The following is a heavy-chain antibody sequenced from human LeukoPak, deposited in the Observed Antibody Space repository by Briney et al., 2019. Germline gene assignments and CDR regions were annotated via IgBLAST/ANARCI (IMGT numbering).Heavy chain of an antibody. CDR3: AREDFYGGNSRETYYFDY. CDR2: IYTSGST. Sequence: SQTLSLTCTVSGGSISSGSYYWSWIRQPAGKGLEWIVRIYTSGSTNYNPSLKSRVTISVDTSKNQFSLKLSSVTAADTAVYYCAREDFYGGNSRETYYFDYWGQGTLVTVSS. J-gene: IGHJ4*02. CDR1: GGSISSGSYY. D-gene: IGHD4-23*01. V-gene: IGHV4-61*02.